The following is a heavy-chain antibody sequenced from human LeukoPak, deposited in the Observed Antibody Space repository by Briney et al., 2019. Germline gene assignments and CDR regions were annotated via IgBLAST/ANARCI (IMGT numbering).Heavy chain of an antibody. V-gene: IGHV1-2*02. CDR3: ARDIDSSGYYYHY. J-gene: IGHJ4*02. Sequence: ASVKVSYKASGYTFTGYYMHWVRQAPGQGLEWMGWINPNSGGTNYAQKFQGRVTMTRDTSISTAYMELSRLRSDDTAVYYCARDIDSSGYYYHYWGQGTLVTVSS. CDR2: INPNSGGT. CDR1: GYTFTGYY. D-gene: IGHD3-22*01.